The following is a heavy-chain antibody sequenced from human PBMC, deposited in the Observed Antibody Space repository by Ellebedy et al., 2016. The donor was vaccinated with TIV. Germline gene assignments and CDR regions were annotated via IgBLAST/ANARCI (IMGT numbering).Heavy chain of an antibody. CDR2: IYWDDDK. CDR3: AHSMFCSGGSCYLAFDI. V-gene: IGHV2-5*02. D-gene: IGHD2-15*01. J-gene: IGHJ3*02. Sequence: SGPTLVXPTQTLTLTCTFSGFSLSTSGVGVGWIRQPPGKALEWLALIYWDDDKRYSPSLKSRLTITKDTSKNQVVLTMTNMDPVDTATYYCAHSMFCSGGSCYLAFDIWGQGTMVTVSS. CDR1: GFSLSTSGVG.